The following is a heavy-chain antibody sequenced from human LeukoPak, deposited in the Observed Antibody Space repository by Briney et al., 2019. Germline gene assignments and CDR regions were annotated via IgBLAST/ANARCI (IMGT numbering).Heavy chain of an antibody. Sequence: SETLSLTCTVSGGSISSSDYYWGWIRQPPGKGLEWIGSIFHSGITYYNPSLKSRVTISVDTSKNQFSLKLYSVTAADTAVYYCARQNLALRRFDYWGQGTLVTVSS. V-gene: IGHV4-39*01. J-gene: IGHJ4*02. CDR3: ARQNLALRRFDY. D-gene: IGHD3-3*02. CDR1: GGSISSSDYY. CDR2: IFHSGIT.